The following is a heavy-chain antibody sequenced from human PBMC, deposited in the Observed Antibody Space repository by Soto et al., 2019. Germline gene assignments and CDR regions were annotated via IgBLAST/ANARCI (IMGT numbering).Heavy chain of an antibody. D-gene: IGHD3-9*01. V-gene: IGHV3-74*01. CDR3: AKLHSYDISGFFDY. J-gene: IGHJ4*02. CDR1: GFALSGYW. Sequence: GGSLRLSCAASGFALSGYWMHWVRQPAGRGLMWISRINSDGSDTSSADSVKGRFTISRDNAKNALYLQMNSLRAEDTAVYYCAKLHSYDISGFFDYWGQGTLVTVSS. CDR2: INSDGSDT.